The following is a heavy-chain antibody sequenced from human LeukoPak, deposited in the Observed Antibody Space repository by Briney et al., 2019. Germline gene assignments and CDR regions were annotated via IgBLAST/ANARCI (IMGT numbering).Heavy chain of an antibody. J-gene: IGHJ5*02. D-gene: IGHD2-8*01. CDR3: ARLRYCTNGVCP. V-gene: IGHV4-34*01. CDR2: INHSGST. Sequence: PSETLSLTCAVYSGSFSGYYWSWIRQPPGKGLEWIGEINHSGSTNYNPSLKSRVTISVDTSKNQFSLKLSSVTAADTAVYYCARLRYCTNGVCPWGQGTLVTVSS. CDR1: SGSFSGYY.